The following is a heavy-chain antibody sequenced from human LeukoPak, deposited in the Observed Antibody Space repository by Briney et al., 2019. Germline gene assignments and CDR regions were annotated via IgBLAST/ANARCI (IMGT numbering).Heavy chain of an antibody. CDR2: VIRDGSFT. V-gene: IGHV3-74*01. CDR3: VRDGDDCNFDY. J-gene: IGHJ4*02. Sequence: GGSLRLSCAASGFTFRSYWMHWVRQAPGKGLEWVSRVIRDGSFTNYADSVKGRFTISRDNAKNTLYLQMSSLRAEDTAVYFCVRDGDDCNFDYWGQGSLVTVSS. CDR1: GFTFRSYW. D-gene: IGHD5-24*01.